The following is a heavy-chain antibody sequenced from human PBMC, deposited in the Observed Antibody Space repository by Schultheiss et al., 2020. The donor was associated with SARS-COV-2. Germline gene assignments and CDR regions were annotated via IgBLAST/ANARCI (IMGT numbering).Heavy chain of an antibody. CDR1: GFTFSSYS. V-gene: IGHV3-48*04. Sequence: GSLRLSCAASGFTFSSYSMNWVRQAPGKGLEWVSSISSSGSTIYYADSVKGRFTISRDNAKNTLYLQMNSLGAEDTAVYYCVRMLNIDFWGQGTLVTVSS. D-gene: IGHD2-8*01. CDR3: VRMLNIDF. J-gene: IGHJ4*02. CDR2: ISSSGSTI.